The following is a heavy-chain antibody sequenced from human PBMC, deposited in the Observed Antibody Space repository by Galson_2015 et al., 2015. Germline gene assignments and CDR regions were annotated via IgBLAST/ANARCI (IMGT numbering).Heavy chain of an antibody. Sequence: SETLSLTCTVSGGSISSYYWSWIRQPPGKGLEWIGYIYYSGSTNYNPSLKSRVTISVDTSKNQFSLKLSSVTAADTAVYYCARDLVWEGGSTVLNWYFDLWGRGTLVTVSS. CDR1: GGSISSYY. D-gene: IGHD1-26*01. CDR3: ARDLVWEGGSTVLNWYFDL. CDR2: IYYSGST. J-gene: IGHJ2*01. V-gene: IGHV4-59*01.